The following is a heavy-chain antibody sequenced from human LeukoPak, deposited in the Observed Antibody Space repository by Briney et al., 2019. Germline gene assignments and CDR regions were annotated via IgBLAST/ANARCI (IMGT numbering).Heavy chain of an antibody. CDR2: INPDSGGT. J-gene: IGHJ4*02. CDR3: ARAVVVPAAMRDY. D-gene: IGHD2-2*01. CDR1: GYTFTGYH. Sequence: ASVKVSCKASGYTFTGYHMHWVRQAPGQGLEWMGWINPDSGGTDYAQKFQGRVTMTRDTSISTAYMELSRLRSDDTAVYYCARAVVVPAAMRDYWGQGTLVTVSS. V-gene: IGHV1-2*02.